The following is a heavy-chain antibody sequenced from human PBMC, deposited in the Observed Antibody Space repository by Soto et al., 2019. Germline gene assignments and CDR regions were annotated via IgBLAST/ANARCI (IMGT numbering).Heavy chain of an antibody. Sequence: PGGSLSLSCAASGFSFSSYAMSWVRLAPGRGLNWVSSISGSGATTYYADSMKGRFTLSRDNSKNTMYLQMNRLRAEDTAVYYCAKDPDDSSGYYLSPAEYFQHWGQGTLVTVSS. V-gene: IGHV3-23*01. J-gene: IGHJ1*01. D-gene: IGHD3-22*01. CDR1: GFSFSSYA. CDR3: AKDPDDSSGYYLSPAEYFQH. CDR2: ISGSGATT.